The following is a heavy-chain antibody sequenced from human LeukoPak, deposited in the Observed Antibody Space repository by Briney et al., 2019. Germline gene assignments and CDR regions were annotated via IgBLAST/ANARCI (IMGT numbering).Heavy chain of an antibody. Sequence: ASVNVSCKASGGTFSIYAISWVRQAPGQGLEWMGGIIPIFGTANYAQKFQGRVTITADESTSTAYMELSSLRSEDTAVYYCARITMATNAFDIWGQGTMVTVSS. CDR3: ARITMATNAFDI. D-gene: IGHD3-10*01. CDR1: GGTFSIYA. V-gene: IGHV1-69*13. CDR2: IIPIFGTA. J-gene: IGHJ3*02.